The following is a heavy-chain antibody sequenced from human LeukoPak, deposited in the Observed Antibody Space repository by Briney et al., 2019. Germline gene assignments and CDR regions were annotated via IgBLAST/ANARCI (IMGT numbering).Heavy chain of an antibody. J-gene: IGHJ4*02. CDR1: GFTFSNFA. CDR2: ISSNGVNT. Sequence: AGGSLRLSCVASGFTFSNFAMSWVRQAPGKGLEWVSAISSNGVNTYYADSVKGRFTISRDNSKNTLYPQVNGLRTEDTAVYYCAKDRLLNCRGDCYIFDYWGQGTVVTVSS. D-gene: IGHD2-21*02. V-gene: IGHV3-23*01. CDR3: AKDRLLNCRGDCYIFDY.